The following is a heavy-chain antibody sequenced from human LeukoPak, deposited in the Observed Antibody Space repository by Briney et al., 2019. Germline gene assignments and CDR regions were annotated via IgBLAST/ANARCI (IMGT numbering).Heavy chain of an antibody. CDR3: ARGRKSGYVGFDY. Sequence: GGSLRLSCAASGFTFSDYHMSWIRQAPGKGLEWVSYISSSSSFTNYADPVKGRFTISRDNAKNSLYLQMNSLRVEDTAVYYCARGRKSGYVGFDYWGQGNLVTVSS. D-gene: IGHD5-12*01. J-gene: IGHJ4*02. CDR1: GFTFSDYH. CDR2: ISSSSSFT. V-gene: IGHV3-11*05.